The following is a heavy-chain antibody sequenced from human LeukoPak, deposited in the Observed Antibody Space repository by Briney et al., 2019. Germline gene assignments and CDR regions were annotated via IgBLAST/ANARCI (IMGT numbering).Heavy chain of an antibody. Sequence: SETLSLTCAVYGGSFSGYYWSWIRQPPGKGLEWIGETNHSGSTNYNPSLKSRVTISVDTSKNQFSLKLSSVTAADTAVYYCARGGRVAAAGPNNWFDPWGQGTLVTVSS. V-gene: IGHV4-34*01. CDR3: ARGGRVAAAGPNNWFDP. CDR1: GGSFSGYY. D-gene: IGHD6-13*01. J-gene: IGHJ5*02. CDR2: TNHSGST.